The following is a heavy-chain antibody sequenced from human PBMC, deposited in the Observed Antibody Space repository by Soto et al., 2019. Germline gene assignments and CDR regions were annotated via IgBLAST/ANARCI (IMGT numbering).Heavy chain of an antibody. CDR3: ARDSLSGYYFDY. J-gene: IGHJ4*02. D-gene: IGHD3-22*01. V-gene: IGHV4-30-2*01. CDR1: GDSISSGGYS. CDR2: TYHSGGT. Sequence: QLQLQESGSGLVKPSQTLSLTCVVSGDSISSGGYSWNWIRQPPGKGLEWIGHTYHSGGTLYNPSLDSRVTISVDKSKNQFSLRLTSVTAADTGVYYCARDSLSGYYFDYWGQGTLVTVSS.